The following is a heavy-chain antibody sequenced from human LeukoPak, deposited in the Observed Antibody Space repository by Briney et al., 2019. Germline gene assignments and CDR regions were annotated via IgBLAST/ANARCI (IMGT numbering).Heavy chain of an antibody. CDR3: ATGSSVAY. Sequence: GRFTISRDNAENSLYLQMNSLRAEDTAVYYCATGSSVAYWGQGTLVTVYS. J-gene: IGHJ4*02. V-gene: IGHV3-11*06. D-gene: IGHD5-12*01.